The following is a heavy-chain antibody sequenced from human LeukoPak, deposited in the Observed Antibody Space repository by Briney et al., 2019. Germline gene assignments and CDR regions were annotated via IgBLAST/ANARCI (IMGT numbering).Heavy chain of an antibody. CDR1: GFTFSSYG. Sequence: GGSLRLSCAASGFTFSSYGMHWVRQAPGKGLEWVAVISYDGSNKYYADSVKGRFTISRDNSKNTLYLQMNSLRAEDTAVYYCAKAPLDDSSSWYRDYWGQGTLVTVSS. J-gene: IGHJ4*02. V-gene: IGHV3-30*18. D-gene: IGHD6-13*01. CDR2: ISYDGSNK. CDR3: AKAPLDDSSSWYRDY.